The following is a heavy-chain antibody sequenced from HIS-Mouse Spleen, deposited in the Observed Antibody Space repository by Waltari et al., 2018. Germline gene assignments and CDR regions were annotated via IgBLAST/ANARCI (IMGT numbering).Heavy chain of an antibody. CDR2: ISSSSSTI. CDR1: GFTFSSYS. CDR3: ARDLGNWFDP. V-gene: IGHV3-48*01. J-gene: IGHJ5*02. Sequence: EVQLVESGGGLVQPGGSLRLSCAASGFTFSSYSMNWVRQAPGKGLEWVSYISSSSSTIYDADSVKGRLTISRDNAKNSLYLQMNSLRAEDTAVYYCARDLGNWFDPWGQGTLVTVSS.